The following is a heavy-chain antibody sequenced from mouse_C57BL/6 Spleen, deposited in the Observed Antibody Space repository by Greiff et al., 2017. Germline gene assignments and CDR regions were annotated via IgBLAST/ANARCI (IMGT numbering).Heavy chain of an antibody. CDR1: GYTFTSYW. D-gene: IGHD2-4*01. J-gene: IGHJ4*01. CDR3: ARGPPYYDYDYYAMDY. CDR2: IYPSDSET. V-gene: IGHV1-61*01. Sequence: VQLQQPGAELVRPGSSVKLSCKASGYTFTSYWMDWVKQRPGQGLEWIGNIYPSDSETHYNQQFKDKATLTVDKSSSTAYMQLSSLTSEDSAVYYCARGPPYYDYDYYAMDYWGQGTSVTVSS.